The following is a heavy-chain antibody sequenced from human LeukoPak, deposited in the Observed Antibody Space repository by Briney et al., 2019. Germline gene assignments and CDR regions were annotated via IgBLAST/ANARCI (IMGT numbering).Heavy chain of an antibody. CDR1: GGTFSSYA. J-gene: IGHJ3*02. V-gene: IGHV1-69*13. Sequence: GASVKVSCKASGGTFSSYAISWVRQAPGQGLELMGGIIPIFGTANYARKFQGRVTITADESTSTAYMELSSLRSEDTAVYYCTSFKPGSAFDIWGQGTMVTVSS. CDR3: TSFKPGSAFDI. CDR2: IIPIFGTA. D-gene: IGHD2-15*01.